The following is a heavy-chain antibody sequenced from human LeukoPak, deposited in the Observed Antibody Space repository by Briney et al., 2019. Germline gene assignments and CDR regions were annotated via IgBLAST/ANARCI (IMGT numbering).Heavy chain of an antibody. CDR2: IVVGSGNT. D-gene: IGHD3-22*01. V-gene: IGHV1-58*01. CDR1: GFTFTSSA. J-gene: IGHJ4*02. CDR3: ARRDRRHFDY. Sequence: GASVKVSCKASGFTFTSSAVQWVRQARGQRLEWIGWIVVGSGNTNYAQKFQGRVTITRDTSANTAYMELSSLRSEDTAVYYCARRDRRHFDYWGQGTLVTVSS.